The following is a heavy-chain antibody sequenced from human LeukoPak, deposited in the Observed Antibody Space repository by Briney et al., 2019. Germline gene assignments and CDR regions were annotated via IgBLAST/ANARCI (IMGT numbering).Heavy chain of an antibody. Sequence: SETLSLTCAVYGGSFSGYYWSWIRQPPGKGLEWIGYIYYSGTTNYNPSLKSRVTISVDTSKNQFSLKLSSVTAADTAVYYCARRIAAAGIDWGQGTLVTVSS. D-gene: IGHD6-13*01. V-gene: IGHV4-59*12. CDR1: GGSFSGYY. CDR3: ARRIAAAGID. CDR2: IYYSGTT. J-gene: IGHJ4*02.